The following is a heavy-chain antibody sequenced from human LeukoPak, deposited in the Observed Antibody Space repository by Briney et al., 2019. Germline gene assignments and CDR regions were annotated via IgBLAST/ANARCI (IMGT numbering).Heavy chain of an antibody. J-gene: IGHJ5*02. CDR1: GGSISSYY. CDR3: ARTLAYCGGDCYPNWFDP. Sequence: SETLSLTCTVSGGSISSYYWSWIRQPAGKGLEWIGRIYTSGSTNYNPSLKSRVTISVDTSKNQFSLKLSSVTAADTAVYYCARTLAYCGGDCYPNWFDPWGQGTLVTVSS. D-gene: IGHD2-21*02. V-gene: IGHV4-4*07. CDR2: IYTSGST.